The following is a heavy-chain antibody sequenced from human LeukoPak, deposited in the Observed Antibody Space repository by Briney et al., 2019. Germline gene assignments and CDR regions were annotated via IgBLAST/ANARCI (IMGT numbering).Heavy chain of an antibody. CDR2: IYTSGST. CDR3: ARGRYESTRLSAYYYYYMDV. D-gene: IGHD1-14*01. Sequence: SETLSLTCTVSGGSISSYYWSWIRQPAGKGLEWIGHIYTSGSTIYNPSLKSRVTMSVDTSKNQFSLKLSSVTAADTAVYYCARGRYESTRLSAYYYYYMDVWGKGTTVTVSS. CDR1: GGSISSYY. V-gene: IGHV4-4*07. J-gene: IGHJ6*03.